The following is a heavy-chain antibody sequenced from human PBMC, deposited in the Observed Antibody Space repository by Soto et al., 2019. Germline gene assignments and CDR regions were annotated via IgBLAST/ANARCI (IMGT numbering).Heavy chain of an antibody. V-gene: IGHV3-33*01. Sequence: QMQLMESGGGVVQPGRSLRLSCAASGFTFSNYGMHWVRQAPGKGLEWVAIIWYDGSNKYYADSVKGRFTISRDNSKNTVYLQMNSLRAEDTAMYYCAAGEPLDYRGQGTLVTVSS. CDR3: AAGEPLDY. CDR1: GFTFSNYG. J-gene: IGHJ4*02. D-gene: IGHD3-10*01. CDR2: IWYDGSNK.